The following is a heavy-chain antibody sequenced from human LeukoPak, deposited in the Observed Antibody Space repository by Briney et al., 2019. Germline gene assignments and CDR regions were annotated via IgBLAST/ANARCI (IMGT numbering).Heavy chain of an antibody. Sequence: SETLSLTCTVSGYSISSGYYWGWIRQPPGKGLEWIGSIYHSGSTYYNPSLKSRVTISVDTSKNQFSLKLSSVTAADTAVYYCARQQYYYDSSGLDAFDIWGQGTMVTVSS. CDR2: IYHSGST. J-gene: IGHJ3*02. CDR1: GYSISSGYY. D-gene: IGHD3-22*01. CDR3: ARQQYYYDSSGLDAFDI. V-gene: IGHV4-38-2*02.